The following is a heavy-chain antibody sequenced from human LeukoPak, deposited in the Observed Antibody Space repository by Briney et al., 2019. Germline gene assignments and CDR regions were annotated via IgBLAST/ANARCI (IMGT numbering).Heavy chain of an antibody. CDR1: GVSISSGY. CDR3: ARDERGWFDP. Sequence: SETLSLTCTVSGVSISSGYWSWIRQPPGKGLEWIGYIYYSGSTNYNPSLESRVSMSLDTSKNQFSLKLSSVTAADTAVYYCARDERGWFDPWGQGTLVTVSS. V-gene: IGHV4-59*01. CDR2: IYYSGST. D-gene: IGHD3-10*01. J-gene: IGHJ5*02.